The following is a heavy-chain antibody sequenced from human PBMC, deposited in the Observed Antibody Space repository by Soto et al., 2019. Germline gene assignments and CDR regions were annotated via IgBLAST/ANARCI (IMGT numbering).Heavy chain of an antibody. V-gene: IGHV4-59*01. CDR1: GGSISSYY. D-gene: IGHD3-16*01. J-gene: IGHJ6*03. CDR2: IYYSGST. Sequence: QVQLQESGPGLVKPSETLSLTCTVSGGSISSYYWSWIRQPPGKGLVWIGYIYYSGSTNYNPSLKSRVTISVDTSKNQFSLKLSSVTAADTAVYYCARSWGAWFGYYMDVWGKGTTVTVSS. CDR3: ARSWGAWFGYYMDV.